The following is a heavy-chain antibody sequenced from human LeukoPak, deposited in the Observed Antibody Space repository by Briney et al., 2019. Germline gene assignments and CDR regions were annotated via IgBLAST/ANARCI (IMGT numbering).Heavy chain of an antibody. CDR1: GGSFSGYS. CDR3: ARGRTSDFDY. J-gene: IGHJ4*02. Sequence: SETLSLTCAVYGGSFSGYSWSWIRQPPGKGLEWIGYIYHSGSTYYNPSLKSRVTISVDRSKNQFSLKLSSVTAADTAVYYCARGRTSDFDYWGQGTLVTVSS. V-gene: IGHV4-30-2*01. CDR2: IYHSGST. D-gene: IGHD2-2*01.